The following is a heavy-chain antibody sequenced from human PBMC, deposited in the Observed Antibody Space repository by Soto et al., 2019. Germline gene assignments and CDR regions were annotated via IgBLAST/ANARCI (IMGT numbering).Heavy chain of an antibody. CDR2: IYYSGST. J-gene: IGHJ5*02. CDR3: AREWAYCSSTSCYASWFDP. CDR1: GGSISSYY. D-gene: IGHD2-2*01. Sequence: SETLSLTCTVSGGSISSYYWSWIRQPPGKGLEWIGYIYYSGSTNYNPSLKSRVTISVDTSKNQFSLKLSSVTAADTAVYYCAREWAYCSSTSCYASWFDPWGQGTLVTVSS. V-gene: IGHV4-59*01.